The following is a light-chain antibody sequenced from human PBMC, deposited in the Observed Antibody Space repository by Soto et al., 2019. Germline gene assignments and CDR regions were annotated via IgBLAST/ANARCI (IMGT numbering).Light chain of an antibody. V-gene: IGKV3D-7*01. CDR3: QQDDNLPL. CDR1: QSVSSSY. Sequence: PGEIVNLSCRASQSVSSSYLTWYQHKPGQAPRLLIYGASTRATTIPARFSGSGSGTDFTLTITSLQPEDFAVYYCQQDDNLPLFGGGTKVDIK. CDR2: GAS. J-gene: IGKJ4*01.